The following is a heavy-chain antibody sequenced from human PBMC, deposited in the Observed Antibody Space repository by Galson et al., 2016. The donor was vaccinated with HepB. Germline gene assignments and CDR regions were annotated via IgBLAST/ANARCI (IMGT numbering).Heavy chain of an antibody. CDR3: ARGLEYADY. Sequence: SLRLSCAASGFVFSSYALHWVRQAPGKGLEWVAAILNDEVTEYYADSVQGRFTISRDNSKTTLYLQMNSLRAEDTAVYFCARGLEYADYWGQGSLVTVTS. V-gene: IGHV3-30-3*01. D-gene: IGHD1-1*01. J-gene: IGHJ4*02. CDR2: ILNDEVTE. CDR1: GFVFSSYA.